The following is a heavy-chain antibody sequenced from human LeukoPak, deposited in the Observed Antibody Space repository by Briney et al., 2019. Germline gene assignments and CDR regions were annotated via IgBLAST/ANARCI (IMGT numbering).Heavy chain of an antibody. CDR2: ISSGSSSI. CDR1: AFSDYY. D-gene: IGHD5-24*01. V-gene: IGHV3-48*02. Sequence: GGSLRLSCTASAFSDYYMNWVRQAPGKGLEWISYISSGSSSIYYADSVKGRFTISRDNAKHSLYLQMNSLSDEDTAVYFCARDGYNSYDYWGQGTLVTVSS. J-gene: IGHJ4*02. CDR3: ARDGYNSYDY.